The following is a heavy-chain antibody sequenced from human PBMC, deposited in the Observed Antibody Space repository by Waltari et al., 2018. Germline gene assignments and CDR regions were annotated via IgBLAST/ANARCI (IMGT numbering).Heavy chain of an antibody. Sequence: QLHLVESGGGVVPPGGSLRLSCAGPGFRFSAYALHWVRQSPGRGLEWVAVISYDGTQKYFADSVRGRFTISRDNSKNIFYLQMDSLRNDDTGVYYCTRDEGFYYYYGLDVWGQGTTVNVSS. V-gene: IGHV3-30-3*01. CDR1: GFRFSAYA. J-gene: IGHJ6*02. CDR2: ISYDGTQK. CDR3: TRDEGFYYYYGLDV.